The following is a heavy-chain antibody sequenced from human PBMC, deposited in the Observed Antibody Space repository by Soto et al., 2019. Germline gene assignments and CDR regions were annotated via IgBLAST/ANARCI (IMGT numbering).Heavy chain of an antibody. CDR3: ARDLFGVVPLFDY. CDR1: GFTFSRSN. J-gene: IGHJ4*02. Sequence: GGSLRLSCVASGFTFSRSNMKWVRQAPGKGLEWVSYISSSGSTIYYADSVKGRFTISRDNAKNSLYLQMNSLRAEDTAVYYCARDLFGVVPLFDYWGQGTLVTVS. CDR2: ISSSGSTI. V-gene: IGHV3-48*03. D-gene: IGHD3-3*01.